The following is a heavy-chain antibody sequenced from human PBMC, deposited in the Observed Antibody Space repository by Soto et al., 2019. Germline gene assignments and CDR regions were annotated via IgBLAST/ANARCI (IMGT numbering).Heavy chain of an antibody. CDR2: VSAGGDMT. CDR1: GFTFSSYA. V-gene: IGHV3-23*01. J-gene: IGHJ6*02. Sequence: DVQLLESGGHLVQPGGSLRLSCAASGFTFSSYAMSWVRQAPGKGLEWVSSVSAGGDMTYYSDSVKGRFTISRDNSNNALFLQMTILRIEDTALYYCARGDRGGSGSPASYYYSGLDVWGQGTTVTV. D-gene: IGHD3-10*01. CDR3: ARGDRGGSGSPASYYYSGLDV.